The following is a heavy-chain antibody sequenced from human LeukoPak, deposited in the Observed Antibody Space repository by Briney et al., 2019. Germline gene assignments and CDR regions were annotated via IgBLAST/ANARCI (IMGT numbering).Heavy chain of an antibody. CDR3: ARGGYSSGWYVAFDT. Sequence: GGSLRLSCAASGFTFSSYSMNWVRQAPGRGLEWVSSISSSSSYIYYADSVKGRFTISRDNAKDSLYLQMNSLRAEDTAVYYCARGGYSSGWYVAFDTWGQGTMVTVSS. CDR2: ISSSSSYI. V-gene: IGHV3-21*01. J-gene: IGHJ3*02. CDR1: GFTFSSYS. D-gene: IGHD6-19*01.